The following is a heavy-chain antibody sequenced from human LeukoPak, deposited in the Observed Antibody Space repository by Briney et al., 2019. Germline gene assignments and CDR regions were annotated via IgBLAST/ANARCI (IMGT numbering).Heavy chain of an antibody. V-gene: IGHV4-61*02. J-gene: IGHJ4*02. Sequence: SETLSLTCTVSGGSISSGSYYWNWIRQPAGKGLEWIGRIYTSGSTNYNPSLKSRVTISVDTSKNQFSLKLSSVTAADTAVYYCAREGSLAWGPDYWGQGTLVTVSS. D-gene: IGHD3-3*02. CDR1: GGSISSGSYY. CDR3: AREGSLAWGPDY. CDR2: IYTSGST.